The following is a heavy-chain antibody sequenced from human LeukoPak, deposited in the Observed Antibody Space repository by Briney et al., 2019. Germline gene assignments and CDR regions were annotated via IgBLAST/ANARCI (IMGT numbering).Heavy chain of an antibody. J-gene: IGHJ4*02. CDR3: AKDPSDYGLPFDY. D-gene: IGHD4-17*01. V-gene: IGHV3-23*01. CDR2: ISGSGGST. Sequence: GGSLRLSCAASALTFSSYAMSCVRQAPGKGLEWVSAISGSGGSTYYADSVKGRFTISRDNSKNTLYLQMNSLRAEDTAVYYCAKDPSDYGLPFDYWGQGTLVTVSS. CDR1: ALTFSSYA.